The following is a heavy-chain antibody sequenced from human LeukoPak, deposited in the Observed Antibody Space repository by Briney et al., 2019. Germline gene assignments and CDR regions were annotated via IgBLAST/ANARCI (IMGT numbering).Heavy chain of an antibody. J-gene: IGHJ6*03. D-gene: IGHD2-15*01. V-gene: IGHV4-59*01. CDR2: IYYSGST. CDR1: GGSISSYY. Sequence: SETLSLTCTVSGGSISSYYWSWIRLPPGKGLEWIGYIYYSGSTNYNPSLKSRVTISVDTSKNQFSLKLSSVTAADTAVYYCARADGYCSGGSCYSAAYYYMDVWGKGTTVTVSS. CDR3: ARADGYCSGGSCYSAAYYYMDV.